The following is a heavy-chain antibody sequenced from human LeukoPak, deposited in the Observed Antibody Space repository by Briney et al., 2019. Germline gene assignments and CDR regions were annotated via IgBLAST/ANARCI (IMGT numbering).Heavy chain of an antibody. CDR2: IYTSGST. CDR3: ARDPATSWNDFWFDP. J-gene: IGHJ5*02. Sequence: SETLSLTCTVSGGSISSYYWSWIRQPAGKGLEWIGRIYTSGSTNYNPPLKSRVTMSVDTSKNQFSLKLSSVTAADTAVYYCARDPATSWNDFWFDPWGQGTLVTVSS. D-gene: IGHD1-1*01. CDR1: GGSISSYY. V-gene: IGHV4-4*07.